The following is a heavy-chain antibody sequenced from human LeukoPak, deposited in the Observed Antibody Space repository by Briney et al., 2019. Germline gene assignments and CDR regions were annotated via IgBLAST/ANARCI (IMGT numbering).Heavy chain of an antibody. CDR2: ISNNGDLA. V-gene: IGHV3-64*02. CDR1: GFNFSYYA. Sequence: GGSLRLSCAASGFNFSYYAMHWIRQAPGKGLESVSAISNNGDLARYADSVKGRFTASRDNSKNTLYLQMGSLRTEDMAVYYCTRDNAGNDNWGQGTLVTVSS. J-gene: IGHJ4*02. CDR3: TRDNAGNDN. D-gene: IGHD3-10*01.